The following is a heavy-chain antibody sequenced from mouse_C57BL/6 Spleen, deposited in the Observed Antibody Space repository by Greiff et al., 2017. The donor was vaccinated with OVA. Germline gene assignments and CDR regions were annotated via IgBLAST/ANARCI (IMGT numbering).Heavy chain of an antibody. Sequence: QVQLQQSGPELVKPGASVKISRKASGYAFSSSWMNWVQQRPGKGLGWIGRIYPGDGDTNYNGNFNGKATLTADKSSSTAYMQLSSLTSEDSAVYFCARGGSGFLDYWGQGTTLTVSS. CDR3: ARGGSGFLDY. CDR2: IYPGDGDT. J-gene: IGHJ2*01. V-gene: IGHV1-82*01. CDR1: GYAFSSSW. D-gene: IGHD3-2*02.